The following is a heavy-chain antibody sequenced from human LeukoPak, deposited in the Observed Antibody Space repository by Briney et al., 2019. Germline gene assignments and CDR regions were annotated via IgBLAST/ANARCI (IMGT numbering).Heavy chain of an antibody. J-gene: IGHJ4*02. CDR3: ASGWRWLARRFDY. CDR1: GGSFSGYY. Sequence: SETLSLTCAVYGGSFSGYYWSWIRQPPGKGLEWIGEINHSGSTNYNPSLKSRVTISVDTSKNQFSLKPSSVTAADTAVYYCASGWRWLARRFDYWGQGTLVTVSS. D-gene: IGHD6-19*01. CDR2: INHSGST. V-gene: IGHV4-34*01.